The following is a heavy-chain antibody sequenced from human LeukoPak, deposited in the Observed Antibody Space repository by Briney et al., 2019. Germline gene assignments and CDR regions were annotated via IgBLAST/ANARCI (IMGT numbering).Heavy chain of an antibody. J-gene: IGHJ6*02. Sequence: SETLSLTCTVSGGSISTYYWSWIRQPPGRGLEWIGYFYYSGNTNYNPSLKSRVTMSVDTSKNQFSLKLSSVTAADTAVYYCARDHRNSGSYYPQYYYYGMDVWGQGTTVTVSS. D-gene: IGHD1-26*01. CDR3: ARDHRNSGSYYPQYYYYGMDV. CDR1: GGSISTYY. CDR2: FYYSGNT. V-gene: IGHV4-59*12.